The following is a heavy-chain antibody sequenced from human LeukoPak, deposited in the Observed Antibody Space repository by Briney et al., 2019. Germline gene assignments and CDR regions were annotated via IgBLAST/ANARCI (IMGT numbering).Heavy chain of an antibody. CDR2: INHSGST. V-gene: IGHV4-34*01. Sequence: PSETLSLTCAVYGGSFSGYYWSWIRQPPGTGLEWIGEINHSGSTNYNPSLKSRVTISVDTSKNQFSLKLSSVTAADTAVYYCAREPSGYSYGPDAFDIWGQGTMVTVSS. CDR1: GGSFSGYY. J-gene: IGHJ3*02. D-gene: IGHD5-18*01. CDR3: AREPSGYSYGPDAFDI.